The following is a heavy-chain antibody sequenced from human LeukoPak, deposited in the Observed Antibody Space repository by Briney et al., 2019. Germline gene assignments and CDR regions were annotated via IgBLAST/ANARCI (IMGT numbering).Heavy chain of an antibody. CDR3: ARHLQGCSSTSCPFDY. J-gene: IGHJ4*02. D-gene: IGHD2-2*01. CDR2: IYPGDSDT. V-gene: IGHV5-51*01. Sequence: EESLKISCKGSGYSFTSYWIGWVRQMPGKGLEWMGIIYPGDSDTRYSPSFQGQVTISADKSISTAYLQWSSLKASDTAMYYCARHLQGCSSTSCPFDYWGQGTLVTVSS. CDR1: GYSFTSYW.